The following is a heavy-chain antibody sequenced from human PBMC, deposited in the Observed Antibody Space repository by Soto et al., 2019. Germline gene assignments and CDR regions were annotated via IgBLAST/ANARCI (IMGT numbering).Heavy chain of an antibody. J-gene: IGHJ4*02. CDR1: GFTFSGSA. D-gene: IGHD6-13*01. V-gene: IGHV3-73*01. CDR2: IRSKANSYAT. Sequence: VQLVESGGGLVQPGGSLKLSCAASGFTFSGSAMHWVRQASGKGLEWVGRIRSKANSYATAYAASVKGRFTISRDDSKNTAYLQMNSLKTEDTAVYYCTRHSAGGIAAAGQDYWGQGTLVTVSS. CDR3: TRHSAGGIAAAGQDY.